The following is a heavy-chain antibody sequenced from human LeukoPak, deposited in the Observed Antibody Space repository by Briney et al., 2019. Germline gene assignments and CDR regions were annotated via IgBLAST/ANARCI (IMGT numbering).Heavy chain of an antibody. D-gene: IGHD2-15*01. Sequence: ASGKVSCKASGYTFTGYYMDWVRQAPGQGLEWMGWINPNSGGTNNAQKFQGRVTMTRDTSISTAYMELSRLRSDDTAVYYCASTKWSSGRPLDPWGQGTLVTVSS. V-gene: IGHV1-2*02. CDR2: INPNSGGT. J-gene: IGHJ5*02. CDR3: ASTKWSSGRPLDP. CDR1: GYTFTGYY.